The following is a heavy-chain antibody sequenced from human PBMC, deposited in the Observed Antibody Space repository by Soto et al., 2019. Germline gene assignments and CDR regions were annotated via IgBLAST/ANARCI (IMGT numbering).Heavy chain of an antibody. CDR2: ISYDGSNK. CDR3: ARGPGDYGYYFDY. D-gene: IGHD4-17*01. V-gene: IGHV3-30-3*01. CDR1: GFTFSSYA. J-gene: IGHJ4*02. Sequence: QVQLVESGGGVVQPGRSLRLSCAASGFTFSSYAMHWVRQAPGNGLEWVAVISYDGSNKYYADSVKGRFTISRDNSKNTLYLQMNSLRAEDTAVYYCARGPGDYGYYFDYWGQGTLVTVSS.